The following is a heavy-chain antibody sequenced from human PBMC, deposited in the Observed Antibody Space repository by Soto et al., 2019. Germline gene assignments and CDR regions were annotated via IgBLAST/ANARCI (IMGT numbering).Heavy chain of an antibody. V-gene: IGHV3-30-3*01. D-gene: IGHD3-16*01. CDR2: ISYDGSNK. CDR1: GFTFSSYA. CDR3: AREGEGAGYYYYGMDV. J-gene: IGHJ6*02. Sequence: PGGSLRLSCAASGFTFSSYAMHWVRQAPGKGLEWVAVISYDGSNKYYADSVKGRFTISRDNSKNTLYLQMNSLRAEDTAVYYCAREGEGAGYYYYGMDVWGQGTTVTVSS.